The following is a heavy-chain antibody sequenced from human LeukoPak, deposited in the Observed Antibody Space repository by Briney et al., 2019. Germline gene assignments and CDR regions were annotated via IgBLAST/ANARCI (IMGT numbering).Heavy chain of an antibody. V-gene: IGHV3-74*01. CDR2: INIVASRT. D-gene: IGHD6-6*01. Sequence: HPGGSLRLSFAASGITLSGYWTDWGRQAPGKGWVWVSRINIVASRTNYADSVKGRFTISRDDAKNTLYLQMNSLRAEDTAVYYCASNLSSSPHWGRGTLVTVSS. J-gene: IGHJ4*02. CDR3: ASNLSSSPH. CDR1: GITLSGYW.